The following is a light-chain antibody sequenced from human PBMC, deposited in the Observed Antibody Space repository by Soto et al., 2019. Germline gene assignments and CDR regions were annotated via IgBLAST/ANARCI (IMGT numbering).Light chain of an antibody. CDR2: GAS. CDR3: QQYASSPVYT. V-gene: IGKV3-20*01. Sequence: EIVLTQSPGTLSLSPGERATLSCRASQSVSSSYLAWYQQKPGQAPRLLIYGASSRATGIPDRFSGSGSGSDFPLTISRLEHEDFAVYYCQQYASSPVYTFGQGTKLEIK. CDR1: QSVSSSY. J-gene: IGKJ2*01.